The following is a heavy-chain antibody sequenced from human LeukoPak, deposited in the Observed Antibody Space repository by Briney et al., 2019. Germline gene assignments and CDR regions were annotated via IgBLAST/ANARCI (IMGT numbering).Heavy chain of an antibody. CDR1: GFTFSDYY. CDR2: ISSEGITI. V-gene: IGHV3-11*04. D-gene: IGHD2-21*02. Sequence: GGSLRLSCAASGFTFSDYYMTWIRQAPGKGLEWVSYISSEGITIHYADSVKGRFTVSRDNAKNSVYLQMNSLRAEDTAVYYCARGCGGDCYSVDYWGQGTLVTVSS. CDR3: ARGCGGDCYSVDY. J-gene: IGHJ4*02.